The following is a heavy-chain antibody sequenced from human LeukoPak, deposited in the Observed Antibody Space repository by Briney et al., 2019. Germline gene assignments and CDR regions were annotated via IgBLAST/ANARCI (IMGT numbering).Heavy chain of an antibody. Sequence: PSGTLSLTCTVSGGSLRSTSYYWGWIRQPPGKGLEWLASIFYSGNTNYNPSLKSRVTISEDTSKNHFSLKLSSVTAADTAVYYCVTIKGLYYFYYYMDVWGKGNTVTISS. J-gene: IGHJ6*03. CDR2: IFYSGNT. V-gene: IGHV4-39*02. CDR3: VTIKGLYYFYYYMDV. CDR1: GGSLRSTSYY. D-gene: IGHD3-10*01.